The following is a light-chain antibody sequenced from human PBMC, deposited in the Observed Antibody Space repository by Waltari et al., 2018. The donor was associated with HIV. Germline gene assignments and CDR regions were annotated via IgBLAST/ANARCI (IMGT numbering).Light chain of an antibody. V-gene: IGKV1-39*01. CDR2: EAS. Sequence: DTPMTQFPSSLSASVRDSVTITCRASQSISRHVNWYQQTPGEAPKLLINEASTLQRGVPSRFSGSGSGTDFTLTIGNLQPEDFATYYCQESYSPPFTFGPGTKVDLK. CDR1: QSISRH. J-gene: IGKJ3*01. CDR3: QESYSPPFT.